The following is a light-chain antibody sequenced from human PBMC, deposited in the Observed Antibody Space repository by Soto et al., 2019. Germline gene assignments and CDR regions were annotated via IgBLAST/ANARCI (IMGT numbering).Light chain of an antibody. V-gene: IGLV1-40*01. J-gene: IGLJ2*01. CDR3: QSYDTSLSGVI. CDR1: RSNIGAGYD. CDR2: GNI. Sequence: QSVLTQPPSVSGAPGQRVTISCTGTRSNIGAGYDVHWYQQLPGTGPKLLIYGNINRPSGVPDRFSASNSGTSASLAITGLQGEDEAVYYCQSYDTSLSGVIFGAGTKLTVL.